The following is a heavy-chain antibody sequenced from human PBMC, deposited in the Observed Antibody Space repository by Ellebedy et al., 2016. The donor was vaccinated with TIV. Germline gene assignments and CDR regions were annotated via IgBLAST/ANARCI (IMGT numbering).Heavy chain of an antibody. D-gene: IGHD2-8*01. CDR1: GFTFKDYT. V-gene: IGHV3-23*01. Sequence: GESLKISCAASGFTFKDYTMSWVRQAPGKGLEWVAGISGGSRNTYYRDSVKGRFTISRDNSKSSLSLQMNTLRAKDTAVYYCAKFFRKENAFDYWGQGTLVTVSS. J-gene: IGHJ4*02. CDR2: ISGGSRNT. CDR3: AKFFRKENAFDY.